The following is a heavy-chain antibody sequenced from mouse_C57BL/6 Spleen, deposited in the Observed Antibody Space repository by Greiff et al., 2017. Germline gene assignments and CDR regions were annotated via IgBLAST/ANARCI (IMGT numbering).Heavy chain of an antibody. CDR3: ARELGPLYFDY. V-gene: IGHV1-82*01. D-gene: IGHD4-1*01. CDR1: GYAFSSSW. CDR2: IYPGAGDT. Sequence: VKLQESGPELVKPGASVKISCKASGYAFSSSWMNWVKQRPGKGLEWIGRIYPGAGDTNYNGKFKGKATLTADKSSSTAYMQRSSLTSEDSAVYCGARELGPLYFDYWGQGTTLTVSS. J-gene: IGHJ2*01.